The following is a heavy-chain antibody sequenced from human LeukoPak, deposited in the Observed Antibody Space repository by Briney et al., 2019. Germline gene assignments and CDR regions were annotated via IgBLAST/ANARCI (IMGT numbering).Heavy chain of an antibody. Sequence: PGGSLRLSCAASGFTFSSYSMNWVRQAPGKGLEWVSSISSSSSYIYYADSVKGRFTISRDNAKSSLYLQMNSLRAEDTAVYYCARDSRSSIAARGRGYYMDVWGKGTTVTVSS. J-gene: IGHJ6*03. CDR2: ISSSSSYI. CDR1: GFTFSSYS. CDR3: ARDSRSSIAARGRGYYMDV. V-gene: IGHV3-21*01. D-gene: IGHD6-6*01.